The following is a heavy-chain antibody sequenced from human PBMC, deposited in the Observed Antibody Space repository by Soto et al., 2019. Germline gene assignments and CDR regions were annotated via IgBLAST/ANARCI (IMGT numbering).Heavy chain of an antibody. CDR1: GFDLTSSR. CDR2: ISGSGKDT. D-gene: IGHD6-6*01. V-gene: IGHV3-21*01. CDR3: ARVHLVAGSAFCCAMDV. J-gene: IGHJ6*02. Sequence: GRSLRLSCVASGFDLTSSRMNWVRQAPGKGLEWVASISGSGKDTFYRHSVKGRFAISRDSAGTSLFLRMDSVKVEDTAVYHCARVHLVAGSAFCCAMDVWGPGTAVTVS.